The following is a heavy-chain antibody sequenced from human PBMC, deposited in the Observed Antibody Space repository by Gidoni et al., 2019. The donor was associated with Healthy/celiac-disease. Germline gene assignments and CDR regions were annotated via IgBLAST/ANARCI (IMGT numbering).Heavy chain of an antibody. J-gene: IGHJ4*02. CDR2: ISSSSSTI. CDR3: ARDGVTMVRGVMGY. V-gene: IGHV3-48*01. CDR1: AFPFSRYS. Sequence: EVQLVESGVGLVQPGGSLRLSGAASAFPFSRYSMNWVRQAPGKGLEWVSYISSSSSTIYYADSVKGRFTISRDNAKNSLYLQMNSLRAEDTAVYYCARDGVTMVRGVMGYWGQGTLVTVSS. D-gene: IGHD3-10*01.